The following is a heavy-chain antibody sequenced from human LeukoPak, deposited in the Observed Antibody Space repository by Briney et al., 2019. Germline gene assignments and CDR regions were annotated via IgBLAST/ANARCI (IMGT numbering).Heavy chain of an antibody. D-gene: IGHD3-22*01. Sequence: WESPKLYCKGSGYSLTSYWIVWVRQLPGKGLESMGDFYPGDSDTRYSPSFQGQVTISADKSIPPAFLQWSSLRASDTAIYYCARQQDGACYDRSGLPRSAFDIWGQGTMVTVSS. CDR1: GYSLTSYW. CDR3: ARQQDGACYDRSGLPRSAFDI. CDR2: FYPGDSDT. J-gene: IGHJ3*02. V-gene: IGHV5-51*01.